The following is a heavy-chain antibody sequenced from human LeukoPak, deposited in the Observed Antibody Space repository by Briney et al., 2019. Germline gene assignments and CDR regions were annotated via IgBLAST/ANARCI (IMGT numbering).Heavy chain of an antibody. CDR1: GFTFSSYA. D-gene: IGHD5-12*01. CDR3: AKDSGYSGYDYVDY. V-gene: IGHV3-9*01. CDR2: ISWNSGSI. J-gene: IGHJ4*02. Sequence: GGSLRLSCAASGFTFSSYAMHWVRQAPGKGLEWVSGISWNSGSIGYADSVKGRFTISRDNAKNSLYLQMNSLRAEDTALYYCAKDSGYSGYDYVDYWGQGTLVTVSS.